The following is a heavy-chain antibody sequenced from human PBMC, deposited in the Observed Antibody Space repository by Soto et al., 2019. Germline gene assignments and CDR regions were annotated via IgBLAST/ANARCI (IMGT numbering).Heavy chain of an antibody. Sequence: QPGGSLRLSCAAIGFSLRSDWMAWDHQIPGKGLEFVANIKEDGNVKNYVDSVKGRFSVSRANDKHSLYRQMNSARAEHTAVYYRRTNRWGGDSDMWGQGTTVTVSS. CDR3: RTNRWGGDSDM. J-gene: IGHJ3*02. V-gene: IGHV3-7*01. CDR2: IKEDGNVK. D-gene: IGHD2-21*01. CDR1: GFSLRSDW.